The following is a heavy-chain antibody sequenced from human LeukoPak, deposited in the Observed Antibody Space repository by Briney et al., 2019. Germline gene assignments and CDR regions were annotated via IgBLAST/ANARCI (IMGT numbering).Heavy chain of an antibody. CDR3: AKDWRADY. Sequence: GGSLRLSCVAFGFTFSNYPMTWVRQAPGKGLEWVSAVGSSGAGTEYAESVKGRFTISRDNSKSTLYLQMNSLRDDDTAVYYCAKDWRADYWGQGTLVTVSS. CDR1: GFTFSNYP. V-gene: IGHV3-23*01. CDR2: VGSSGAGT. J-gene: IGHJ4*02.